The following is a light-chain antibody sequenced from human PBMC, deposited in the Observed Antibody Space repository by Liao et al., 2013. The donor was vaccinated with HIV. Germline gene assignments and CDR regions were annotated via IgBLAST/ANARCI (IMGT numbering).Light chain of an antibody. CDR2: FDS. CDR3: QAWDSDSWV. V-gene: IGLV3-21*01. CDR1: SIGSKS. Sequence: SYELTQPPAVSVAPGETATIACGGHSIGSKSVHWYQQRPGQAPMVVIHFDSARPSGIPERFSGSNSGNTATLTISGTQALDEADYYCQAWDSDSWVFGGGTGLTVL. J-gene: IGLJ3*02.